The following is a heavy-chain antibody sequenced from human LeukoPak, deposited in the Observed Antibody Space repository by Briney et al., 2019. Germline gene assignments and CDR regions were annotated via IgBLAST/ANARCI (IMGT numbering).Heavy chain of an antibody. D-gene: IGHD3-10*01. CDR1: GGSFSGYY. Sequence: SETLSLTCAVYGGSFSGYYWSWIRQPPGKGLEWIGEINHSGSTNYNPSLKSRVTISVDTSKNQFSLKLSPVTAADTAVYYCAGRGPYYYGSGSYQRYFQHWGQGTLVTVSS. J-gene: IGHJ1*01. V-gene: IGHV4-34*01. CDR2: INHSGST. CDR3: AGRGPYYYGSGSYQRYFQH.